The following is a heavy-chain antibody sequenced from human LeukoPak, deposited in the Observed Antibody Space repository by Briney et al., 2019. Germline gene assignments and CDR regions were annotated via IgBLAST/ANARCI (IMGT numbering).Heavy chain of an antibody. J-gene: IGHJ5*02. CDR1: GYTFTGYY. D-gene: IGHD1-26*01. Sequence: GASVKVSCKASGYTFTGYYMHWVRQAPGQGLEWMGWINPNSGGTNYAQKFQGRVTMTRDTSISTAYMELSRLRSDDTAVYYCASRMVELVGAWWFDPWGQGTLVTVSS. V-gene: IGHV1-2*02. CDR2: INPNSGGT. CDR3: ASRMVELVGAWWFDP.